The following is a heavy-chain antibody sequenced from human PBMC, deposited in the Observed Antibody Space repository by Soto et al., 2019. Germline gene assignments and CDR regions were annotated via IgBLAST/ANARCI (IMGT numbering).Heavy chain of an antibody. Sequence: GGSLRLSCAASGFTFSSYTMSWVRQAPGKGLEWVSVIYSGGSTYYADSVKDRFTISRNISKNTLYLQMNSLRAEDTAVYYCARVVDSGYVMDFWARGTTVTVSS. CDR2: IYSGGST. J-gene: IGHJ6*02. CDR3: ARVVDSGYVMDF. CDR1: GFTFSSYT. D-gene: IGHD5-12*01. V-gene: IGHV3-66*01.